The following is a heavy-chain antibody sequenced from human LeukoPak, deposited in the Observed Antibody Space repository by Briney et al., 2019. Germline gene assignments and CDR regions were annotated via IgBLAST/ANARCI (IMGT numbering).Heavy chain of an antibody. V-gene: IGHV4-59*08. CDR2: VSNSGNT. J-gene: IGHJ4*02. CDR3: ASRAFYDSSGLDF. CDR1: DGSISSYY. D-gene: IGHD3-22*01. Sequence: SETLSLTCTVSDGSISSYYWSWIRQPPGKGLEWIGHVSNSGNTKYNPSLKSRVTISIDTSKKHFSLNLSSVSAADTAVYYCASRAFYDSSGLDFWGQGILVTVSS.